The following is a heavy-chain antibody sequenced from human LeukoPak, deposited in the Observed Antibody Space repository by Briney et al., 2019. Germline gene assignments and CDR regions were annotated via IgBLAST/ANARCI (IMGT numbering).Heavy chain of an antibody. CDR3: ARVGMGLGYCSGGSCDGAFDI. D-gene: IGHD2-15*01. V-gene: IGHV3-53*01. CDR2: IYSGGNT. J-gene: IGHJ3*02. CDR1: GFTVSSNS. Sequence: PGGSLRLSCTVSGFTVSSNSWSWVRQAPGKGLEWVSFIYSGGNTHYSDSVKGRFTISRDNSKNTLYLQMNSLRAEDTAIYYCARVGMGLGYCSGGSCDGAFDIWGQGTMVTVSS.